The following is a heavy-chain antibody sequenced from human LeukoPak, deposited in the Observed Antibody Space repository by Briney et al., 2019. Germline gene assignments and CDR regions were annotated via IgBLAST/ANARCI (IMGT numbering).Heavy chain of an antibody. CDR3: ARIHSIAVAGTGAFDI. V-gene: IGHV2-70*11. CDR1: GFSLSTSGMC. Sequence: SGPTLVNPTQTLTLTCTFSGFSLSTSGMCVSWIRQPPEKALEWLARIDWDDDRYYSTSLKTRLTISKDTSKNQVVLTMTNMDPVDTATYYCARIHSIAVAGTGAFDIWGQGTMVTVSS. D-gene: IGHD6-19*01. CDR2: IDWDDDR. J-gene: IGHJ3*02.